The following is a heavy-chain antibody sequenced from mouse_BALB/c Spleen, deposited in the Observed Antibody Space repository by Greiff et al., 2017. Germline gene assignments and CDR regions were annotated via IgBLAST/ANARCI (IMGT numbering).Heavy chain of an antibody. CDR3: AAHYYGSSYGAY. D-gene: IGHD1-1*01. Sequence: VQLQQSGAELVRPGTSVKISCKASGYTFTNYWLGWVKQRPGHGLEWIGDIYPGGGYTNYNEKFKGKATLTADTSSSTAYMQLSSLTSEDSAVYFCAAHYYGSSYGAYWGQGTLVTVSA. J-gene: IGHJ3*01. CDR1: GYTFTNYW. V-gene: IGHV1-63*02. CDR2: IYPGGGYT.